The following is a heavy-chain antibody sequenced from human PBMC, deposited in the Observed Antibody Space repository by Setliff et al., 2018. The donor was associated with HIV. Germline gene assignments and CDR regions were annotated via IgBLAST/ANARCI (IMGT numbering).Heavy chain of an antibody. Sequence: GESLKISCAASGFTFSSYAMSWVRQAPGKGLEWVSAISGSGGSTYYADSVKGRFTISRDNSKNTLYLQMNSLRAEDTAVYYCAKDPHTVDIVATTVDYWGQGTLVTVS. CDR2: ISGSGGST. CDR1: GFTFSSYA. V-gene: IGHV3-23*01. J-gene: IGHJ4*02. D-gene: IGHD5-12*01. CDR3: AKDPHTVDIVATTVDY.